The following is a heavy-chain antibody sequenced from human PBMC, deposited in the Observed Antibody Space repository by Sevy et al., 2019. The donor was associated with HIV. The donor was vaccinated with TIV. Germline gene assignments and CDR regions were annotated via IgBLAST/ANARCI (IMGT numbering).Heavy chain of an antibody. D-gene: IGHD2-21*02. CDR2: MSHDGNYK. CDR3: ARLFSCGGDCYYLDY. Sequence: GGSLRLSCAASGFTFSDYDMHWVRQAPGKGLEWVAVMSHDGNYKNHADSVKVRFTTSRDNFKNTLYLQMNSLRVEDTAVYFCARLFSCGGDCYYLDYWGQGAPVTVSS. J-gene: IGHJ4*02. V-gene: IGHV3-30*04. CDR1: GFTFSDYD.